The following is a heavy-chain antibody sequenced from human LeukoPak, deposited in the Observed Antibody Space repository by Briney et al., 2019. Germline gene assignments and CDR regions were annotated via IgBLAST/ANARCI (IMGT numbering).Heavy chain of an antibody. CDR1: GGSISGYY. CDR2: IYYSGST. J-gene: IGHJ3*02. D-gene: IGHD3-22*01. Sequence: ASETLSLTCTVSGGSISGYYWSWIRQPPGKGLEWIGYIYYSGSTNYNPSLKSRVTISVDTSKNQFSLKLNSVTAADTSVYYCARGAAYSDYYDSSGTFDAFDIWGQGTMVTVSS. CDR3: ARGAAYSDYYDSSGTFDAFDI. V-gene: IGHV4-59*01.